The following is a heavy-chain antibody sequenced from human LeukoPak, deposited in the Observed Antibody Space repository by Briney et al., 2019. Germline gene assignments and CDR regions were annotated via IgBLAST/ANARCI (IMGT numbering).Heavy chain of an antibody. V-gene: IGHV3-21*01. Sequence: GSLRLSCAASGFTFNTYNLNWVRQAPGKGLEWISAISSGSSYIYYANSVKGRFTVSRDNAMNSLFLQMNSLTAEDTAVYYCARETPEGPYNWFDPWGQGTLVTVSS. CDR3: ARETPEGPYNWFDP. J-gene: IGHJ5*02. CDR1: GFTFNTYN. CDR2: ISSGSSYI.